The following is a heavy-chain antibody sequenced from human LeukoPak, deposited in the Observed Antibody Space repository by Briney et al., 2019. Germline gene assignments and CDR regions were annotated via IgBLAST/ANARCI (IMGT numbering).Heavy chain of an antibody. CDR3: TTGNWGPY. V-gene: IGHV3-15*01. CDR1: GFTFSSSA. CDR2: IKRKTEGGTT. D-gene: IGHD7-27*01. J-gene: IGHJ4*02. Sequence: GGSLRLSCAASGFTFSSSAMSWVRQAPGKGLEWVGRIKRKTEGGTTEYAAPVKGRFTISRDDSKNTLYLQMNSLKAEDTAMYFCTTGNWGPYWGQGTLVTVSS.